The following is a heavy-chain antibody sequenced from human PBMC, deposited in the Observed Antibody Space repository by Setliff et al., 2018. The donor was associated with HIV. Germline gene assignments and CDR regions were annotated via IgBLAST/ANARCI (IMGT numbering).Heavy chain of an antibody. D-gene: IGHD3-22*01. Sequence: SETLSLTCTVSGGSISSGGYYWSWIRQHPGKGLEWIGYIYYSGSTYYNPSLKSLVTISVDTAKNQFSLKLSSVTAADTAVYYCARLRYYDSSGYLDYWGQGTLVTVSS. J-gene: IGHJ4*02. V-gene: IGHV4-31*01. CDR2: IYYSGST. CDR1: GGSISSGGYY. CDR3: ARLRYYDSSGYLDY.